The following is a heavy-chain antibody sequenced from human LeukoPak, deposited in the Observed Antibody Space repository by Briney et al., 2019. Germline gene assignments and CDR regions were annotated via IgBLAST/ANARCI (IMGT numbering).Heavy chain of an antibody. CDR2: ISSSSSST. J-gene: IGHJ4*02. CDR3: ARDFIHRSGEANY. D-gene: IGHD3-22*01. Sequence: GGSLRLSCVASGFTFSDYYMSWIRQAPGKGLEWISYISSSSSSTNYADSVKGRFTISRDNPKNSLYLLMNSLRAEDTAMYYCARDFIHRSGEANYWGQGTLVTVPS. CDR1: GFTFSDYY. V-gene: IGHV3-11*05.